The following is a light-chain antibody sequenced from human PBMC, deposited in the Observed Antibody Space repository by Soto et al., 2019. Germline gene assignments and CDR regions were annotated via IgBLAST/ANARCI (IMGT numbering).Light chain of an antibody. CDR2: SNS. CDR3: AAWDDSLNGVV. J-gene: IGLJ2*01. V-gene: IGLV1-44*01. CDR1: STNIGRNT. Sequence: QSVLTQTPSASGTTRQRVSISCSRSSTNIGRNTVIWYQQVPGTTPKVLIYSNSQRPSGVPDRFSGSKSGTSASLAISGLQSDDEADYYCAAWDDSLNGVVFGGGTKLTVL.